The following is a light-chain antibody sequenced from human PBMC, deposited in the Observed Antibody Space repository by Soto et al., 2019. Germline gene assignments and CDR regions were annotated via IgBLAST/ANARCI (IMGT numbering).Light chain of an antibody. CDR1: QSVSNNY. V-gene: IGKV3-20*01. CDR2: GAS. CDR3: QQYGSSGT. Sequence: DIVLTQTPGTLSLSPGEGATLSCRASQSVSNNYFAWYQQQPGQAPRLLIYGASNRATGTPERFSGSGSGTDFTLTISRLEHEDFAVYYCQQYGSSGTFGQGTKVDIK. J-gene: IGKJ1*01.